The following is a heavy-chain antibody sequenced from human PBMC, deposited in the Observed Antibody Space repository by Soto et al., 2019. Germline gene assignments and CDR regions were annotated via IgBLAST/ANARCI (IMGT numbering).Heavy chain of an antibody. D-gene: IGHD6-6*01. CDR1: GYSFTSYW. V-gene: IGHV5-51*01. CDR2: IYPGDSDT. CDR3: AGSIAPHYYYYGMDV. J-gene: IGHJ6*02. Sequence: GESLKISCKGSGYSFTSYWIGWVRQMPGKGLEWMGIIYPGDSDTRYSPSFQGQVTISAYKSISTAYLQWSSLKASDTAMYYCAGSIAPHYYYYGMDVWGQGTTVTVSS.